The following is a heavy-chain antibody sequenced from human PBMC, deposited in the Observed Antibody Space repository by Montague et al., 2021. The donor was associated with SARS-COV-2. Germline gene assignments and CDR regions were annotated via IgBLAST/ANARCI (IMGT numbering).Heavy chain of an antibody. CDR1: GFSLSTSGMC. V-gene: IGHV2-70*11. CDR2: IDWDDDK. D-gene: IGHD6-19*01. Sequence: PALVKPTQTLTLTCTFSGFSLSTSGMCMTWIRQPPGKALEWLARIDWDDDKCYSTSLKTRLTISKDTSKNQVVLTMTNMDPVDTATYYCARTYAPSAVAVDYWGQGTLVTVSS. J-gene: IGHJ4*02. CDR3: ARTYAPSAVAVDY.